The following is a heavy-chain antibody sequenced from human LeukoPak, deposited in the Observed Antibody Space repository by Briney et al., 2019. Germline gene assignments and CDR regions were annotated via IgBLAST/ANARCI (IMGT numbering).Heavy chain of an antibody. CDR2: IYSGGST. CDR3: ARDLDFGSGRSLGAFDI. J-gene: IGHJ3*02. V-gene: IGHV3-53*01. Sequence: GGSLRLSCAASGFTVSSNYMSWVRQAPGKGLEWVSVIYSGGSTYYADSVKGRFTISRDNSKNTLYLQMNSLRAEDTAVYYCARDLDFGSGRSLGAFDIWGQGTMVTVSS. D-gene: IGHD3-10*01. CDR1: GFTVSSNY.